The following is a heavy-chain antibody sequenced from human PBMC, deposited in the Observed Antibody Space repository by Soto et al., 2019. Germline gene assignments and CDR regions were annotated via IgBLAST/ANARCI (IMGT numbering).Heavy chain of an antibody. D-gene: IGHD3-3*01. CDR1: GYSISSGYY. CDR2: IYHSGST. Sequence: PSETLSLTSAVSGYSISSGYYWGWIRQPPGKGLEWIGSIYHSGSTYYNPSLKSRVTISVDTSKNQFSLKLSSVTAADTAVYYCARAEEVWIFGVVTPYGMDVWGQGTTVTVSS. J-gene: IGHJ6*02. V-gene: IGHV4-38-2*01. CDR3: ARAEEVWIFGVVTPYGMDV.